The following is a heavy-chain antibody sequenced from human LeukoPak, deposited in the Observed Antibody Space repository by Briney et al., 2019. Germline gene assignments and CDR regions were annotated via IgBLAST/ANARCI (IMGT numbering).Heavy chain of an antibody. CDR1: GFTFSSYG. CDR2: IRYDGSNK. V-gene: IGHV3-30*02. Sequence: GSLRLSCAASGFTFSSYGMHWVRQAPGKGLEWVAFIRYDGSNKYYADSVKGRFTISRDNSKNTLYLQMNSLRAEDTAVYYCAKDYVGFGEYYYYYMDVWGKGTTVTISS. CDR3: AKDYVGFGEYYYYYMDV. J-gene: IGHJ6*03. D-gene: IGHD3-10*01.